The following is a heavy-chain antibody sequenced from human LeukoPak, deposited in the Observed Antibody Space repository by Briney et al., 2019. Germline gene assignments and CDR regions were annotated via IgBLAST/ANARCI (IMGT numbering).Heavy chain of an antibody. CDR3: AREGPSLYDRGAIDI. J-gene: IGHJ3*02. CDR2: ISRSDSGSNI. V-gene: IGHV3-48*02. Sequence: GGSLRLSCAASALTFSKYAMNWVRQAPGKGLEWVSVISRSDSGSNIYYADSVKGRFTISRDNSKNTLYLQMNSLRDEDTAVYYCAREGPSLYDRGAIDIWGQGTMVTVSS. CDR1: ALTFSKYA. D-gene: IGHD5/OR15-5a*01.